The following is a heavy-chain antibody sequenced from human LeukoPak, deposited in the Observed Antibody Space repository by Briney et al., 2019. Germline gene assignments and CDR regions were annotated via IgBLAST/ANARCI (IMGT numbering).Heavy chain of an antibody. CDR3: AKDTSGWHPFDFDY. Sequence: GGSLRLSCAASGFTFSSYSMNWVRQAPGKGLEWVSSISSSSSYIYYADSVKGRFTISRDNSKNTLYLQMNSLRAEDTAVYYCAKDTSGWHPFDFDYWGQGTLVTVSS. D-gene: IGHD6-19*01. CDR1: GFTFSSYS. V-gene: IGHV3-21*04. CDR2: ISSSSSYI. J-gene: IGHJ4*02.